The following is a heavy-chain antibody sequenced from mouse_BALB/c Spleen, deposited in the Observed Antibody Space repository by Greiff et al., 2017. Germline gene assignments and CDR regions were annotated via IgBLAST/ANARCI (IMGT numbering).Heavy chain of an antibody. J-gene: IGHJ3*01. CDR2: ISYDGSN. CDR1: GYSITSGYY. CDR3: ARAYRYDIAY. V-gene: IGHV3-6*02. Sequence: EVQLQQSGPGLVKPSQSLSLTCSVTGYSITSGYYWNWIRQFPGNKLEWMGYISYDGSNNYNPSLKNRISITRDTSKNQFFLKLNSVTSEDTATYYCARAYRYDIAYWGQGTLVTVSA. D-gene: IGHD2-14*01.